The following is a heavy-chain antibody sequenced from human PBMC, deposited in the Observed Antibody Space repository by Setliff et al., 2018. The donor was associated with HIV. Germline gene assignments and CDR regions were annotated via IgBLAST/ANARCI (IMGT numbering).Heavy chain of an antibody. D-gene: IGHD4-17*01. V-gene: IGHV1-69*13. J-gene: IGHJ6*02. CDR3: ARDRGYGERRGGRDYYYGMDV. CDR1: GSTFSNHA. Sequence: ASVKVSCKASGSTFSNHAISWVRQAPGQGLEWMGGIIPIFGTANYAQKFQGRVTITADESTSTAYMELSSLSSEDTAMYYCARDRGYGERRGGRDYYYGMDVWGQGTTVTVSS. CDR2: IIPIFGTA.